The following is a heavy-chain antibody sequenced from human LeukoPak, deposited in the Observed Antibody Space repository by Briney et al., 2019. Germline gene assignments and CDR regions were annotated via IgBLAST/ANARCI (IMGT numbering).Heavy chain of an antibody. CDR1: GYSISSGYY. D-gene: IGHD6-13*01. V-gene: IGHV4-38-2*02. Sequence: SETLSLTCTVSGYSISSGYYWGWIRQAPGKGLEWIGSIYHSGSTYYNPSLKSRVTMSVDTSKNQLSLKLRSVTAADTAVYYCARSLYSSSWYRGNDYWGQGTLVTVSS. CDR2: IYHSGST. CDR3: ARSLYSSSWYRGNDY. J-gene: IGHJ4*02.